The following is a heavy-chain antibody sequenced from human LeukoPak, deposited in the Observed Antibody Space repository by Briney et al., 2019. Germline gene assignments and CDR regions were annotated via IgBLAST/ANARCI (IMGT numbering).Heavy chain of an antibody. J-gene: IGHJ4*02. Sequence: PVASVKVSCTASGGTFSSYAISWVRQAPGQGLEWMGRIIPILGIANYAQKFQGRVTITADKSTSTAYMELSSLRSEDTAVYYCARTQDYYDSSGYPYYFDYWGQGTLVTVSS. D-gene: IGHD3-22*01. V-gene: IGHV1-69*04. CDR1: GGTFSSYA. CDR2: IIPILGIA. CDR3: ARTQDYYDSSGYPYYFDY.